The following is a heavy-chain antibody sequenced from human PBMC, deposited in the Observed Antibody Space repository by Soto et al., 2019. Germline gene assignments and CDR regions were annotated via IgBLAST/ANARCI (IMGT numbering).Heavy chain of an antibody. V-gene: IGHV1-69*13. D-gene: IGHD6-19*01. CDR1: GGTFGSYA. Sequence: SGKVSCKASGGTFGSYAISWVRQTPGQGLEWMGGIIPIFGTANYAQKFQGRVTITADESTSTAYMELSSLRSEDTAVYYCARVLAXARKNSVLRYYYYGMDVWAQGPTGTVSS. J-gene: IGHJ6*01. CDR2: IIPIFGTA. CDR3: ARVLAXARKNSVLRYYYYGMDV.